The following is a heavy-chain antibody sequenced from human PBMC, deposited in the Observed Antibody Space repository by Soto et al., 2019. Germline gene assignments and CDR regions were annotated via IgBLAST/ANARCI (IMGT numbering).Heavy chain of an antibody. D-gene: IGHD3-9*01. Sequence: SETLSLTCTVSGGSISSYYWSWIRQPPGKGLEWIGYIYYSGSTNYNPSLKSRVTISVDTSKNQFSLKLSSVTAADTAVYYCARRDILSSPRDYYYGMDVWGQGTTVTVSS. CDR2: IYYSGST. CDR1: GGSISSYY. V-gene: IGHV4-59*08. CDR3: ARRDILSSPRDYYYGMDV. J-gene: IGHJ6*02.